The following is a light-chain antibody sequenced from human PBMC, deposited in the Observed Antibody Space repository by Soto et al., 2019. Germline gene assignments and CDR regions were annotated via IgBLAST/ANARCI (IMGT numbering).Light chain of an antibody. CDR2: DAS. CDR1: QSVSSN. J-gene: IGKJ1*01. Sequence: EIVMTQSPATLSVSPGERATLSCRASQSVSSNLAWYQHKPGQAPRLLIYDASTGATGVPARFSGSGSGTEFTLTISSLQSEDFALYYCQQYNNWPRTFGQGTKVEIK. V-gene: IGKV3-15*01. CDR3: QQYNNWPRT.